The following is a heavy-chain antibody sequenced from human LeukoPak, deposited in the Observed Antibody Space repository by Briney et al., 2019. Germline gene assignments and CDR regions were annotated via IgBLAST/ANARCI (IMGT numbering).Heavy chain of an antibody. CDR2: IKEDGSRN. D-gene: IGHD6-19*01. CDR1: GFSFSSFW. Sequence: PGGSLRLSCAASGFSFSSFWMTWVSQAPGKGLEWVANIKEDGSRNHCVDSVKGRFTISRDNAKNSLFLQMSSLRVEDTAVYYCARANNAGWFDYWGQGTLVTVSS. V-gene: IGHV3-7*04. CDR3: ARANNAGWFDY. J-gene: IGHJ4*02.